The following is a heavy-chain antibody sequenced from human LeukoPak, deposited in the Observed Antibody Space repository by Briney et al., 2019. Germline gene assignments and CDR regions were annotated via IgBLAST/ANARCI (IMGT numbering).Heavy chain of an antibody. Sequence: SETLSLTCAVYGGSFSGYYWSWIRQPPGKGLEWIGEINHSGSTNYNPSLKSRVTISVDTSKNQFSLKLSSVTAADTAVYYCAREWVISGYYYYGMDVWGQGTTVTVSS. CDR1: GGSFSGYY. D-gene: IGHD3-10*01. CDR3: AREWVISGYYYYGMDV. V-gene: IGHV4-34*01. J-gene: IGHJ6*02. CDR2: INHSGST.